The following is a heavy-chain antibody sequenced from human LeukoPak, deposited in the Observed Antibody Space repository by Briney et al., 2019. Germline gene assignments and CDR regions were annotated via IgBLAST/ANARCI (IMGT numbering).Heavy chain of an antibody. Sequence: QPGRSLRLSCAASGFTFSSYAMSWVRQAPGKGLEWVSAISGSGGSTYYADSVKGRFTISRDNSKNTLYLQMNSLRAEDTAVYYCVPRKEWSCYMDVWGKGTTVTVSS. CDR3: VPRKEWSCYMDV. CDR1: GFTFSSYA. CDR2: ISGSGGST. D-gene: IGHD3-3*01. V-gene: IGHV3-23*01. J-gene: IGHJ6*03.